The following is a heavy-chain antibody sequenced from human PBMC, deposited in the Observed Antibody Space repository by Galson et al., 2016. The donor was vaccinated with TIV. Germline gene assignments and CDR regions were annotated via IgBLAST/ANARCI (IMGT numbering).Heavy chain of an antibody. V-gene: IGHV4-59*01. CDR2: IYQSGST. CDR1: GDSINNYF. Sequence: SETLSLTCTVSGDSINNYFWNWFRQSPGKGLEWIGDIYQSGSTNYNPSLKSRVTISIDTSKRQFSLKLYSVTAADTAVYSCARDKSRRGCFDPWGQGSLVTVSS. CDR3: ARDKSRRGCFDP. J-gene: IGHJ5*02.